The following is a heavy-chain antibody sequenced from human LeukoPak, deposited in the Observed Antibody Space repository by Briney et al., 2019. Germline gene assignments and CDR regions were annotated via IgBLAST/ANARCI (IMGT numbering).Heavy chain of an antibody. J-gene: IGHJ4*02. Sequence: GASVTVSFKASGYTFTIYYMHWVRQAPAQGLEWMGIINPSGGSTNYAQKFQGRVTITRDTSTSTVYMELSSLRSEDPAVYYCARDTSGGPSHNFDYGGQGALVTVS. V-gene: IGHV1-46*01. CDR1: GYTFTIYY. D-gene: IGHD4-23*01. CDR2: INPSGGST. CDR3: ARDTSGGPSHNFDY.